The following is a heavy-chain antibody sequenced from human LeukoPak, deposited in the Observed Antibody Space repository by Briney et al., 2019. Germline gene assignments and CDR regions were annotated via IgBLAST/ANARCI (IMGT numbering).Heavy chain of an antibody. CDR3: ATILPVNYYMDV. CDR2: IYYNGHT. Sequence: TSETLSLTCTVSAGSISSSYWSWIRQPPGKGLESIGYIYYNGHTNYNPSLKSRVTISVDTSKNQFTLKLSSVTAADTAVYYCATILPVNYYMDVWGNGTTVTVFS. D-gene: IGHD2-21*01. V-gene: IGHV4-59*01. J-gene: IGHJ6*03. CDR1: AGSISSSY.